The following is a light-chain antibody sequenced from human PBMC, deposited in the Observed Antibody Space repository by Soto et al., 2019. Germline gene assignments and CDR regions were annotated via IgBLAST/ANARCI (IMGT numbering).Light chain of an antibody. Sequence: DIQMTQSPSSLSASVGDRVTITCRASQSIGGYLTWYQQLPGKAPKLLISAASGLQSGVPSRFSGSGSGTDFTLTISSLQPEDFATYYCQQSYSSPITFGQGTRLEIK. CDR3: QQSYSSPIT. V-gene: IGKV1-39*01. J-gene: IGKJ5*01. CDR1: QSIGGY. CDR2: AAS.